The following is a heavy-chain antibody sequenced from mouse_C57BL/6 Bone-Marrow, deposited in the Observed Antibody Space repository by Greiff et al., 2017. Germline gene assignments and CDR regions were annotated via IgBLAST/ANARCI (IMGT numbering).Heavy chain of an antibody. CDR2: IYPGGGYT. J-gene: IGHJ2*01. CDR1: GYTFTNYW. V-gene: IGHV1-63*01. CDR3: AREVDGYHY. Sequence: QVQLQQPGAELVKPGASVKMSCKASGYTFTNYWIGWAKQRPGHGLEWIGDIYPGGGYTNYNEKFKGKATLTADKSSSTAYMQFSSLTSEDSAIYYCAREVDGYHYWGQGTTLTVSS. D-gene: IGHD2-3*01.